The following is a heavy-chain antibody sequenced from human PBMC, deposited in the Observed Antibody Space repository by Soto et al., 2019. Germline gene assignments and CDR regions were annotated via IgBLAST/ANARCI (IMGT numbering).Heavy chain of an antibody. CDR3: ARERADYDSWSDALNRYYGMDV. CDR2: IKQNGRDK. J-gene: IGHJ6*02. V-gene: IGHV3-7*03. D-gene: IGHD3-3*01. CDR1: GFSFSSYW. Sequence: PGGSLRLSXAASGFSFSSYWMNWVRQAPGKGLEWVANIKQNGRDKYYVDSVRGRFTISRDNAENTLYLQMNSLRVEDTAVYYCARERADYDSWSDALNRYYGMDVWGQGTTVTVS.